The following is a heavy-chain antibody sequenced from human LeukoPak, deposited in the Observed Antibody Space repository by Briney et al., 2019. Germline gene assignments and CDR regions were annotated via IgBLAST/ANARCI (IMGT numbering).Heavy chain of an antibody. CDR1: GFTFSSYG. J-gene: IGHJ4*02. Sequence: GGSLRLSCAASGFTFSSYGMHWVRQAPGKGPEWVAVIWYDGSNKYYADSVKGRFTISRDNSKNTLYLQMNSLRAEDTAVYYCASSDEEQYQLLPLGYWGQGTLVTVSS. D-gene: IGHD2-2*01. CDR2: IWYDGSNK. CDR3: ASSDEEQYQLLPLGY. V-gene: IGHV3-33*01.